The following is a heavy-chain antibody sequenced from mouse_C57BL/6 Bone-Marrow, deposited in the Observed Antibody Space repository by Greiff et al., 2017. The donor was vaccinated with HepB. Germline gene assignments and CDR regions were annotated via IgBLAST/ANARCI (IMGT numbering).Heavy chain of an antibody. J-gene: IGHJ3*01. V-gene: IGHV1-82*01. D-gene: IGHD2-1*01. Sequence: QVQLQQSGPELVKPGASVKISCKASGYAFSSSWMNWVKQRPGKGLEWIGRIYPGDGDTNYNGKFKGKATLTADKSSSTAYMQLSSLTSEDSAVYFCARGIYYGLPWFAYWGQGTLVTVSA. CDR2: IYPGDGDT. CDR3: ARGIYYGLPWFAY. CDR1: GYAFSSSW.